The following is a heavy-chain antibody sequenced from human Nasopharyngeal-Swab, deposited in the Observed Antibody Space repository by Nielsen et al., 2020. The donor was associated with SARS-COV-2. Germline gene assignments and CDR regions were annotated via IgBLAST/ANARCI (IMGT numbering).Heavy chain of an antibody. V-gene: IGHV3-7*01. CDR2: IKADGSET. D-gene: IGHD3-3*01. CDR3: ARAWRGFSI. Sequence: GESLKISCAATGFTFESHKMSWLRQAPGKGLEWVANIKADGSETSYVDSVKGRFTISRDNAKNSLYLQMNSLRAEDTAVYFCARAWRGFSIWGQGTMVNVSS. J-gene: IGHJ3*02. CDR1: GFTFESHK.